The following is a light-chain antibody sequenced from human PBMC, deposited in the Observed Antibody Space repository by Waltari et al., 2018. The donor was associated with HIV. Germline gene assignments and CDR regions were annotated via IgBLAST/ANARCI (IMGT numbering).Light chain of an antibody. J-gene: IGLJ2*01. Sequence: HPPSASGSPGQSVTMSCTGTSSDIGGYNYVSWYQQHPGKAPKLIMTEVTKRPSGVPDRFSGSKSGNTASLTVSGLQAEDEAHYYCSSYSPTNKFYVLFGGGTTLTVL. CDR1: SSDIGGYNY. CDR2: EVT. V-gene: IGLV2-8*01. CDR3: SSYSPTNKFYVL.